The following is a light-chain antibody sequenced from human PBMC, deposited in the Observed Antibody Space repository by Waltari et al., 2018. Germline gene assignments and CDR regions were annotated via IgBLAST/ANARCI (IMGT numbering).Light chain of an antibody. Sequence: DIQMTQSPSTLSASVGDRVTITCRASQNINTWLAWHQQKPGKAPKLLIYKASSLESGVPSRFSGSGPGTEFTLTISSLQPDDFATYYCLQYNGAPRTFGQGTKVEVK. J-gene: IGKJ1*01. V-gene: IGKV1-5*03. CDR1: QNINTW. CDR2: KAS. CDR3: LQYNGAPRT.